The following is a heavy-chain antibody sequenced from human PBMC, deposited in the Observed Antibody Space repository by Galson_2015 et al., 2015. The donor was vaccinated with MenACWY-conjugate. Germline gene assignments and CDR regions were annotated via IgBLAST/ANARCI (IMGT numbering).Heavy chain of an antibody. CDR1: AFTFSSFE. CDR2: ISSSGTTI. CDR3: ARLAVPGLN. J-gene: IGHJ4*02. D-gene: IGHD6-19*01. V-gene: IGHV3-48*03. Sequence: SLRLSCAASAFTFSSFEMNWVRQAPGKGLEWVSYISSSGTTIYYSDSVKGRFTNSRDNAKNSLYLQMNSLRAEDTAVYYCARLAVPGLNWGQGTLVTVSS.